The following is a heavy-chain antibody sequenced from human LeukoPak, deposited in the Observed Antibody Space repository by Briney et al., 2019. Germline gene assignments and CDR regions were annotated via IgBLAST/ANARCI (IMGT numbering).Heavy chain of an antibody. V-gene: IGHV3-30*18. CDR3: AKDVGPIVATISYYYYGMDV. CDR1: GFTFSSYG. CDR2: ISYDGSNK. D-gene: IGHD5-12*01. J-gene: IGHJ6*02. Sequence: PGGSLRLSCAASGFTFSSYGMHWVRQAPGKGLEWVAVISYDGSNKYYADSVKGRFTISRDNSKNTLYLQMNSLRAEDTAVYYCAKDVGPIVATISYYYYGMDVWGQGTTVTVSS.